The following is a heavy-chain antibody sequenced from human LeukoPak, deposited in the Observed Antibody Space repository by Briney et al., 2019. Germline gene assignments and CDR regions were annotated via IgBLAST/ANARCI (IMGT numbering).Heavy chain of an antibody. CDR1: GFTFSSYG. J-gene: IGHJ4*02. V-gene: IGHV3-30*18. D-gene: IGHD3-10*01. CDR2: ISYDGSNK. CDR3: AKGDVRGIIISY. Sequence: PGRSLRLSCAASGFTFSSYGMHWVRQAPGKGLEWVAVISYDGSNKYYADSVKGRFTISRDNSKNTLYLQMNSLRAEDTAVHYCAKGDVRGIIISYWGQGTLVTVSS.